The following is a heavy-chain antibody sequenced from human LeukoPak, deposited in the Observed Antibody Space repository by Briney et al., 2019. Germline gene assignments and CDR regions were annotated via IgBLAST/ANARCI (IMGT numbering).Heavy chain of an antibody. CDR1: GFTFDDYA. J-gene: IGHJ4*02. Sequence: GGSLRLSCAASGFTFDDYAMHWVRQPPGKGLEWVSLMSGDDGSTFYADSVKGRFTISRDNSKNSLYLQMNSLRSDDTALYYCARESESSGWYDYWGQGTLVTVSS. CDR3: ARESESSGWYDY. V-gene: IGHV3-43*02. CDR2: MSGDDGST. D-gene: IGHD6-19*01.